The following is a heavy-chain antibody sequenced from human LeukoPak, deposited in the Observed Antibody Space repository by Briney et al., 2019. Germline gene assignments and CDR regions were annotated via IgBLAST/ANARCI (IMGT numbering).Heavy chain of an antibody. CDR1: GGSFSGYY. V-gene: IGHV4-34*01. Sequence: SETLSLTCAVYGGSFSGYYWSWIRQPPGKGLEWIGEINHSGSTNYNPSLKSRVTISVDTSKNQFSLKLSSVTAADTAVYYCASTIVGYCSSTSCYHQYNWFDPWGQGTLVTVSS. D-gene: IGHD2-2*01. J-gene: IGHJ5*02. CDR2: INHSGST. CDR3: ASTIVGYCSSTSCYHQYNWFDP.